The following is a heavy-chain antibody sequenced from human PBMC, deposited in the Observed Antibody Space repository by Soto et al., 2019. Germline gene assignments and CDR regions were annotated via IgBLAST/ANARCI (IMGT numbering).Heavy chain of an antibody. Sequence: ASVKVSCKASGYTFTSYAMHWVRQAPGQRLEWMGWINAGNGNTKYSQKFQGRVTITRDTSASTAYMELSSLRSEDTAVYYCARLAAAAAGAFDPWGQGTLVTVS. V-gene: IGHV1-3*01. CDR1: GYTFTSYA. CDR2: INAGNGNT. D-gene: IGHD6-13*01. J-gene: IGHJ5*02. CDR3: ARLAAAAAGAFDP.